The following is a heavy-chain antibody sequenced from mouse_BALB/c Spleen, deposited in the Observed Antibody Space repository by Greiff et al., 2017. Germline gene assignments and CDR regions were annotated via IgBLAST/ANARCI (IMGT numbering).Heavy chain of an antibody. D-gene: IGHD2-14*01. CDR3: ARSGVRLMDY. CDR2: INPGSGGT. Sequence: LQESGAELVRPGTSVKVSCKASGYAFTNYLIEWVKQRPGQGLEWIGVINPGSGGTNYNEKFKGKATLTADKSSSTAYMQLSSLTSDDSAVYFCARSGVRLMDYWGQETSVTVSS. CDR1: GYAFTNYL. J-gene: IGHJ4*01. V-gene: IGHV1-54*01.